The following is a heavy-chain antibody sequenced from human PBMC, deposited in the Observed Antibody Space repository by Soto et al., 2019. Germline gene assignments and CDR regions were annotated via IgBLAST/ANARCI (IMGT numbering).Heavy chain of an antibody. J-gene: IGHJ5*02. Sequence: LSLTCTVSGGSIRSSSYYWGWIRQPPGKGLEWIGSIYYSGSTYYNPSLKSRVTISVDTSKNQFSLKLSSVTAADTAVYYCARGSGIAAYNWFDPWGQGTLVTVSS. CDR2: IYYSGST. CDR1: GGSIRSSSYY. V-gene: IGHV4-39*01. CDR3: ARGSGIAAYNWFDP. D-gene: IGHD6-13*01.